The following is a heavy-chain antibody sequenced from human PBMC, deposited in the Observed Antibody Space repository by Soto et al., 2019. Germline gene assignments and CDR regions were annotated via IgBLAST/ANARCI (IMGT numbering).Heavy chain of an antibody. Sequence: PGGSLRLSCAASGFTFSTYAMSWVRQAPGKGLAWVSAISVTGGKTYYTDSVKGRFTISRDNSKNTLYLQMNSLRVEDTAVYYCAKENSGYSFATDWGQGTLVTVSS. V-gene: IGHV3-23*01. CDR3: AKENSGYSFATD. J-gene: IGHJ4*02. CDR1: GFTFSTYA. D-gene: IGHD1-26*01. CDR2: ISVTGGKT.